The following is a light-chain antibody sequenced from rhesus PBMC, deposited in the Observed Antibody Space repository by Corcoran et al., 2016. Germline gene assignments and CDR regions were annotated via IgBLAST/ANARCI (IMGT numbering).Light chain of an antibody. CDR2: GAS. CDR3: QQYSNWPLT. V-gene: IGKV3S9*01. Sequence: EIVMTQSPATLSLSPGERATLSCRASQSVSSYVAWYQQKPEQAPRLLIYGASSRATGIPDRFSGSGYGTDVTRTISSLEPEDFAVYYCQQYSNWPLTFGGGTKVEIK. CDR1: QSVSSY. J-gene: IGKJ4*01.